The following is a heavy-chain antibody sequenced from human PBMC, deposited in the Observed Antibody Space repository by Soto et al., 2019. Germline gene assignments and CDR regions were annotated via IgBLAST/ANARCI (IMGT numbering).Heavy chain of an antibody. CDR3: AKDFEYSSSSDNYFDY. Sequence: GGSLRLSCAASGFTFSSYAMSWVRQAPGKGLEWVSAISGSGGSPYYADSLKGRFTISRDNSKNTLYLQMNSLRAEDTAVYYCAKDFEYSSSSDNYFDYWGQGTLVTVSS. D-gene: IGHD6-6*01. CDR1: GFTFSSYA. J-gene: IGHJ4*02. V-gene: IGHV3-23*01. CDR2: ISGSGGSP.